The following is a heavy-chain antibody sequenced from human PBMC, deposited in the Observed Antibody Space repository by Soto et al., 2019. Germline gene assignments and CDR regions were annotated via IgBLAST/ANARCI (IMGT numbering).Heavy chain of an antibody. Sequence: QVQLVQSGAEVQKPGSSVKVSCKASGGTFSSYAISWVRQAPGQGLEWMGGIIPIFGTANYAQKFQGRVTITADESTSTAYMELSSLRSEDTAVYYCARDWGYYDSSVSPSNWFDPWGQGTLVTVSS. V-gene: IGHV1-69*01. J-gene: IGHJ5*02. CDR1: GGTFSSYA. CDR2: IIPIFGTA. D-gene: IGHD3-22*01. CDR3: ARDWGYYDSSVSPSNWFDP.